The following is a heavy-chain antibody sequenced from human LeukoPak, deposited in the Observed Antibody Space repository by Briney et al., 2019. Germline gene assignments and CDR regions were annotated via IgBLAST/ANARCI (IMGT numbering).Heavy chain of an antibody. CDR1: GFTVSXXX. J-gene: IGHJ5*02. CDR2: IYSGGST. CDR3: ARAHYGILTGYFDP. V-gene: IGHV3-53*04. Sequence: GGSLRLSCAASGFTVSXXXXXXXRXXPGXGLEXVSVIYSGGSTYYADSVKGRFTISRHNXKNTLYLQMNSLRAEDTAVYYCARAHYGILTGYFDPWGQGTLVTVSS. D-gene: IGHD3-9*01.